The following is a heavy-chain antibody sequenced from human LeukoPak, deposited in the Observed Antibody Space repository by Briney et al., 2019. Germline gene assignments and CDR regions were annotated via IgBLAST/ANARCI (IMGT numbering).Heavy chain of an antibody. CDR2: IYYSGST. CDR3: ARSTLGYGSGTYYLNYFDY. V-gene: IGHV4-59*12. D-gene: IGHD3-10*01. Sequence: SETLSLTCTVSGGSISSYYWSWIRQPPGKGLEWIGYIYYSGSTNYNPSLKSRVTISVDTSKNQFSLRLSSVTAADTAVYYCARSTLGYGSGTYYLNYFDYWGQGTLVTVSS. CDR1: GGSISSYY. J-gene: IGHJ4*02.